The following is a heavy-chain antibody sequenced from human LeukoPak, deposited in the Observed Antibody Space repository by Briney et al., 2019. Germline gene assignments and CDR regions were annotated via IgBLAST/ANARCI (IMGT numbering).Heavy chain of an antibody. J-gene: IGHJ4*02. V-gene: IGHV1-46*01. D-gene: IGHD6-19*01. Sequence: ASVKASCKASGYTFTSYYMHWVRQAPGQGLEWMGIINPSGGSTSYAQKFQGRVTMTRDTSTSTVYMELSSLRSEDTAVYYCARVSKDSSGWLYYFDYWGQGTLVTVSS. CDR1: GYTFTSYY. CDR2: INPSGGST. CDR3: ARVSKDSSGWLYYFDY.